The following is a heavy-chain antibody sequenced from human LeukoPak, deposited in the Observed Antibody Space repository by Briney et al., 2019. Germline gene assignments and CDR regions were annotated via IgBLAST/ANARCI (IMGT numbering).Heavy chain of an antibody. CDR1: GGSFSGYY. CDR3: ARVLLDSGYEN. J-gene: IGHJ4*02. V-gene: IGHV4-34*01. D-gene: IGHD5-12*01. Sequence: SETLSLTCAVYGGSFSGYYWSWIRQPPGKGLEWIGEINHSGSTNYNPSLKSRVTISVDTSKNQFSLKLSSVTAADTAVYYCARVLLDSGYENWGQGTLVTVSS. CDR2: INHSGST.